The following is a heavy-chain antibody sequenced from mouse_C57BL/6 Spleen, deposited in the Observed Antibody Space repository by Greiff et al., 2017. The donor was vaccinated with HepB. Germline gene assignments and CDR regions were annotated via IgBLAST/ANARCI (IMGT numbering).Heavy chain of an antibody. J-gene: IGHJ2*01. CDR2: IDPSDSYT. Sequence: QVQLQQPGAELVMPGASVKLSCKASGYTFTSYWMHWVKQRPGQGLEWIGEIDPSDSYTNYNQKFKGKSTLTVDTSSNTAYMQLSSLTSEDSAVYYCARRGRPGYFDYWGQGTTLTVSS. CDR3: ARRGRPGYFDY. V-gene: IGHV1-69*01. CDR1: GYTFTSYW.